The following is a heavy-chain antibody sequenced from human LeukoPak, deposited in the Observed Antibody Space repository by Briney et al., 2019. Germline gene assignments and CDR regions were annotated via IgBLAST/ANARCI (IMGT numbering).Heavy chain of an antibody. D-gene: IGHD6-13*01. J-gene: IGHJ5*02. CDR3: AREVAAAGAFDP. V-gene: IGHV1-18*01. CDR1: GGTFSSYA. Sequence: SSVKVSCKASGGTFSSYAISWVRQAPGQGLEWMGWISAYNGNTNYAQKLQGRVTMTTDTSTSTAYMELRSLRSDDTAVYYCAREVAAAGAFDPWGQGTLVTVSS. CDR2: ISAYNGNT.